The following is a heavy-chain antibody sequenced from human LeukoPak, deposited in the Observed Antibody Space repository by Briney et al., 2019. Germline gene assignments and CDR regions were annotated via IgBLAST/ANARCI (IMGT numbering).Heavy chain of an antibody. CDR3: ARDFDSNGYYGSPSY. D-gene: IGHD3-22*01. J-gene: IGHJ4*02. Sequence: GGSLRLSCAASGLAFDYYGMSWVRQAPGKGLEWVAGINWNGGRTAYADSVKGRFTISRDNAKNSLFLQMNSLRAEDTALYYCARDFDSNGYYGSPSYWGQGTLVTVSS. CDR2: INWNGGRT. CDR1: GLAFDYYG. V-gene: IGHV3-20*04.